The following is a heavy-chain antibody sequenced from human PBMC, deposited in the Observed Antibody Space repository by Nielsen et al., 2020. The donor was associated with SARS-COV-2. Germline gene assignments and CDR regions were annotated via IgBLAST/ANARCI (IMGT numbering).Heavy chain of an antibody. Sequence: GGSLRLSCAASGFTFSSYAMHWVRQAPGKGLEWVAVISYDGSNKYYADSVKGRFTISRDNSKNTLYLQMNSLRAEDTAVYYCARVIAVAGVVDYWGQGTLVTVSS. V-gene: IGHV3-30-3*01. CDR1: GFTFSSYA. D-gene: IGHD6-19*01. J-gene: IGHJ4*02. CDR3: ARVIAVAGVVDY. CDR2: ISYDGSNK.